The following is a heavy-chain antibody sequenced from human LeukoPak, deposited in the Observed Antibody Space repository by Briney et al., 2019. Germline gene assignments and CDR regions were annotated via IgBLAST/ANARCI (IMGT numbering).Heavy chain of an antibody. CDR1: GFTFSGYA. Sequence: GGSLRLSCAASGFTFSGYAMSWVRQAPGKGLEWVSAISGSGGSTYYADSVKGRFTISRDNSKNTLYLQMNSLRPEDTAVYYCAKRYGGNPSFDFWGQGTLVTVSS. CDR3: AKRYGGNPSFDF. V-gene: IGHV3-23*01. CDR2: ISGSGGST. D-gene: IGHD4-23*01. J-gene: IGHJ4*02.